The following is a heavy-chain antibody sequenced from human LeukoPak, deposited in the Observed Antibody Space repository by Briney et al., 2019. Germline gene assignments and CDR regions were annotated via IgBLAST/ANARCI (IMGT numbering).Heavy chain of an antibody. CDR2: IYWDDDK. CDR1: GFSLSTSGVG. J-gene: IGHJ5*02. Sequence: ESGPTLVNPTQTLTLTCTFSGFSLSTSGVGVGWIRQPPGKALEWLALIYWDDDKRYSPSLKSRLTITKDTSKNQVLLTMTNMDPEDTGTHYCAHSKSRYYGSGKVEWFDPWGQGTLVTVSS. CDR3: AHSKSRYYGSGKVEWFDP. V-gene: IGHV2-5*02. D-gene: IGHD3-10*01.